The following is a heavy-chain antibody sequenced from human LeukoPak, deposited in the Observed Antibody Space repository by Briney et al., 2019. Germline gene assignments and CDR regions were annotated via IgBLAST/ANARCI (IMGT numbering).Heavy chain of an antibody. D-gene: IGHD3-22*01. CDR1: GYTFTSYG. J-gene: IGHJ4*02. CDR2: ISAYNGNT. Sequence: ASVKVSCKASGYTFTSYGISWVRQAPGQGLEWMGWISAYNGNTNYAQKLQGRVTMTTDTSTSTAYMELRSLRSDDTAVYYCARFGDYYDSSGYYVHPDYWGQGTLVTVSS. V-gene: IGHV1-18*01. CDR3: ARFGDYYDSSGYYVHPDY.